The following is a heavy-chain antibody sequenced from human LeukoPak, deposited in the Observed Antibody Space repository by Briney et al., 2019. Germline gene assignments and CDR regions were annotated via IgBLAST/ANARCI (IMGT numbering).Heavy chain of an antibody. Sequence: ASVKVSCKASGGISISYAISWVRQAPGQGLEWMGRIIPILGIANYVQKFQGRVTITADKSTSTAYMELSSLRSEDTAVYYCGSGSTPHLCYYNAMDVWGQGTTVIVSS. V-gene: IGHV1-69*04. CDR3: GSGSTPHLCYYNAMDV. CDR2: IIPILGIA. D-gene: IGHD1-26*01. J-gene: IGHJ6*02. CDR1: GGISISYA.